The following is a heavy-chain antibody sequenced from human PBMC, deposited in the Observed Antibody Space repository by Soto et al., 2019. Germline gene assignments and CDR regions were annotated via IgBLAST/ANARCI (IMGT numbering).Heavy chain of an antibody. CDR1: GGSISSGGYY. J-gene: IGHJ4*02. CDR2: IYYSGST. V-gene: IGHV4-31*03. CDR3: ARAFRLTTSVVH. D-gene: IGHD2-15*01. Sequence: SETLSLTCTVSGGSISSGGYYWSWIRQHPGKGLEWIGYIYYSGSTYYNPSLKSRVTISVDTSKNQFSLKLSSVTAADTAVYYCARAFRLTTSVVHWAQGTLVTVSS.